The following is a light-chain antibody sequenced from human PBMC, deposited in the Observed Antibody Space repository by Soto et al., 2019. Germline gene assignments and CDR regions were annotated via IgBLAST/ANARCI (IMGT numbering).Light chain of an antibody. J-gene: IGLJ2*01. CDR2: ANN. V-gene: IGLV1-40*01. Sequence: QSVLTQPPSVSGAPGQRVTISCTGTSSNIGAGYDVHWYHQVPGTAPKLLIYANNNRTSGVPDRFSGSKSDTSASLAITGLQAEGEADYDCQSYDSSRSGSVVFGAGTKLTVL. CDR1: SSNIGAGYD. CDR3: QSYDSSRSGSVV.